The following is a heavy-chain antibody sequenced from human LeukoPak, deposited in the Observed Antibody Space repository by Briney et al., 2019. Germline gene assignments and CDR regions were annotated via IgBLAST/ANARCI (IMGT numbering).Heavy chain of an antibody. Sequence: KAGGSLRLSCAASGFSFIIYNMNWVRQSPGKALEWVSSISTSSGYIHYADSLEGRFTVSRDNTKKSLYLQMNSLRADDTAVYYCARSPKTRGYSYGFDAFDMWGQGTLVTVSS. CDR1: GFSFIIYN. V-gene: IGHV3-21*01. CDR2: ISTSSGYI. CDR3: ARSPKTRGYSYGFDAFDM. D-gene: IGHD5-18*01. J-gene: IGHJ3*02.